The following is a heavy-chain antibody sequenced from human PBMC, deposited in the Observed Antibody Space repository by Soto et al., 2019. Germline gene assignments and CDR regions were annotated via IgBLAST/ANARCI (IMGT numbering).Heavy chain of an antibody. CDR3: AREDGDFWSGYRKGAPIDY. CDR2: IIPILGIA. CDR1: GGTFSSYT. V-gene: IGHV1-69*08. J-gene: IGHJ4*02. D-gene: IGHD3-3*01. Sequence: QVQLVQSGAEVKKPGSSVKVSCTASGGTFSSYTISWVRQAPGQGLEWMGRIIPILGIANYAQKFQGRVTITADKSTSTAYMELSSLRSEDTAVYYCAREDGDFWSGYRKGAPIDYWGQGTLVTVSS.